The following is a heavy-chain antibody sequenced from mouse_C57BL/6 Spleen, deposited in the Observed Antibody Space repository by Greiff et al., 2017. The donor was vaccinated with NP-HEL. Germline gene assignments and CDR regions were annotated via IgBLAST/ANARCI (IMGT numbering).Heavy chain of an antibody. CDR3: AKAPYSNYGDYYAMDY. CDR2: IDPNSGGT. J-gene: IGHJ4*01. Sequence: QVQLQQPGAELVKPGASVKLSCKASGYTFTSYWMHWVKQRPGRGLEWIGRIDPNSGGTKYNEKYKSKATLTVDKPSSTAYMQLSSLTSEDSAVYYCAKAPYSNYGDYYAMDYWGQGTSVTVSS. V-gene: IGHV1-72*01. D-gene: IGHD2-5*01. CDR1: GYTFTSYW.